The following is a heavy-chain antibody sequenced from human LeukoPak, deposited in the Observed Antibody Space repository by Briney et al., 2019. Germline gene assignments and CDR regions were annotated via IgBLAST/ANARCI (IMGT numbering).Heavy chain of an antibody. D-gene: IGHD6-19*01. CDR2: IYYSGST. CDR1: GGSISSSSYY. J-gene: IGHJ4*02. Sequence: SETLSLTCTVSGGSISSSSYYWGWIRQPPGKGLEWIGSIYYSGSTYYNPSLKSRVTISVDTSKNQFSLQLNSVTPEDTAVYYCARDSPGIAVAGDFDYGGKEPLFTVPS. CDR3: ARDSPGIAVAGDFDY. V-gene: IGHV4-39*02.